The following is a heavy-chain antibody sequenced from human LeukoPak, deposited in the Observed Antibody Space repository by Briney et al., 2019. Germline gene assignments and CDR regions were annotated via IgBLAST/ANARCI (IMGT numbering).Heavy chain of an antibody. V-gene: IGHV3-23*01. Sequence: GGSLRLSCAASGFTFSSYAMSWVRQAPGKGLEWVSAISGSGGSTYYADSVKGRFTISRDNSKNTLYLQMNSLRAEDTAVYHCARDEHTMTTSGYFQHWGQGTLVTVSS. CDR1: GFTFSSYA. J-gene: IGHJ1*01. CDR3: ARDEHTMTTSGYFQH. CDR2: ISGSGGST. D-gene: IGHD4-11*01.